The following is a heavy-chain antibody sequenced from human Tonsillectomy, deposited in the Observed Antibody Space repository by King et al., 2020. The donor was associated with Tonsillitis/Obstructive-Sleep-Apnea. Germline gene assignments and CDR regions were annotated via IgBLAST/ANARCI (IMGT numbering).Heavy chain of an antibody. Sequence: VQLVESGGGLVKPGGSLRLSCAASGFTFSDYYMSWIRQAPGKGLEWVSYISSSSSYTNYADSVKGRFNISRDNAKNSLYLQMNSLRAEDTAVYYCARGSSSSCYDAFDIWGQGTMVTVSS. CDR1: GFTFSDYY. CDR2: ISSSSSYT. V-gene: IGHV3-11*06. J-gene: IGHJ3*02. CDR3: ARGSSSSCYDAFDI. D-gene: IGHD6-13*01.